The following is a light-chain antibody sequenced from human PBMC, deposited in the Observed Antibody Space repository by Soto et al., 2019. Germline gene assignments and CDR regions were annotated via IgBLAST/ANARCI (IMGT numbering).Light chain of an antibody. CDR3: QQYYTTPQT. Sequence: DIVINQSPDSLAVSLGERATINCKSSQSVLSSSNNKNNLAWYQKKPGQPPRLLIYWASTRESGVPDRFSGSGSGTDFTLTISGLQAEDVAVYYCQQYYTTPQTFGQGTKVDIK. CDR2: WAS. CDR1: QSVLSSSNNKNN. J-gene: IGKJ1*01. V-gene: IGKV4-1*01.